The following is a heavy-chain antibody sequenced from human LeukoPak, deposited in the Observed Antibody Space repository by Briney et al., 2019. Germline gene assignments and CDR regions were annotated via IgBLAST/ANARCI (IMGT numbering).Heavy chain of an antibody. D-gene: IGHD1-26*01. CDR1: GGSISTYY. V-gene: IGHV4-59*12. CDR3: ARAKWELLGFPDY. J-gene: IGHJ4*02. CDR2: IYHSGST. Sequence: SETLSLTCTVSGGSISTYYWSWIRQPPGKGLEWIGYIYHSGSTKYNPSLKSRVTISVDTSKNQFSLKLSSVTAADTAVYYCARAKWELLGFPDYWGQGTLVTVSS.